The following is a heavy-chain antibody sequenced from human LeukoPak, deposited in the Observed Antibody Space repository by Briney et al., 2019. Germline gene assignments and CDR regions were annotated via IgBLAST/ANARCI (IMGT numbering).Heavy chain of an antibody. CDR1: GFTFADYA. V-gene: IGHV3-9*01. CDR3: ARGNYMDV. Sequence: RPGGSLRLSCAASGFTFADYAMHWVRQAPGKGLEWVSGISWNSGSIGYADSVKGRFTISRDNAQKSLYLQMNTLRAEDTAVYYCARGNYMDVWGKGTTVTVSS. CDR2: ISWNSGSI. J-gene: IGHJ6*03.